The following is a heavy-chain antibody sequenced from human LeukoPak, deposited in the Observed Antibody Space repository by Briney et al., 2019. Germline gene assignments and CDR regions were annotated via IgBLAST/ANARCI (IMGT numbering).Heavy chain of an antibody. J-gene: IGHJ4*02. CDR2: IRYDGSNK. Sequence: GGSLRLSCAASGFTFSIYGMHWVRQAPGKGLEWVAFIRYDGSNKYYADSVKGRFTISRDNSKNTVSLQMNSLRAEDTAVYYCAKDRYGGTTTYYFDYWGQGTLVTVSS. D-gene: IGHD1-7*01. CDR1: GFTFSIYG. V-gene: IGHV3-30*02. CDR3: AKDRYGGTTTYYFDY.